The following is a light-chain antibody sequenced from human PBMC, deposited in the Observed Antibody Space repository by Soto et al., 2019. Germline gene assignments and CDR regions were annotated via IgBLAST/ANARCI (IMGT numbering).Light chain of an antibody. CDR1: QTISSW. Sequence: DIQMTQSPSNPSASVGDRVTNTCRASQTISSWLAWYQQKPGKAPNLLIYDASNLESGVPSRFSGSGSGTEFTLTISSLQPDDFATYYCHQYTTFSQTFGQGTKVDIK. CDR2: DAS. J-gene: IGKJ1*01. CDR3: HQYTTFSQT. V-gene: IGKV1-5*01.